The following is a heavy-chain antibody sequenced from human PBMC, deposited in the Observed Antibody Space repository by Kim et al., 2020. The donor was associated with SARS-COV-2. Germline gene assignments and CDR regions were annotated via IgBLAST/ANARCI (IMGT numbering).Heavy chain of an antibody. Sequence: DSVKGRFTISRDNSKHTLYLQMNSLRAEDTAVYYCARGGYSGSFHYGMDVWGQGTTVTVSS. V-gene: IGHV3-53*01. CDR3: ARGGYSGSFHYGMDV. D-gene: IGHD1-26*01. J-gene: IGHJ6*02.